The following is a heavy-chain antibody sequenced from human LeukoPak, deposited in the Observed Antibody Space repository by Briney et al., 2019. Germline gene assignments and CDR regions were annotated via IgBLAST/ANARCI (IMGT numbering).Heavy chain of an antibody. CDR3: ARDSAVPAAIPEYFQH. D-gene: IGHD2-2*01. Sequence: ASVTVSCKASGYTFTGYYMHWVRQAPGQGLEWMGWINPNSGGTNYAQKFQGRVTMTRDTSISTAYMELSRLRSDDTAVYYCARDSAVPAAIPEYFQHWGQGTLVTVSS. CDR1: GYTFTGYY. CDR2: INPNSGGT. V-gene: IGHV1-2*02. J-gene: IGHJ1*01.